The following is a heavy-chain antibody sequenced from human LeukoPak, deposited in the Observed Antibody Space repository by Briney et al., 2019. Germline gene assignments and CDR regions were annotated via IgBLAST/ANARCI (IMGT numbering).Heavy chain of an antibody. J-gene: IGHJ6*03. D-gene: IGHD6-19*01. Sequence: SETLSLTCTVSGGSISSGSYYWSWIRQPAGKGLEWIGRIYTGGSTNYNPSLKSRVTISVDTSKNQFSLKPSSVTAADTAVYYCARVLSSYYYYYMDVWGKGTTVTVSS. CDR3: ARVLSSYYYYYMDV. CDR2: IYTGGST. CDR1: GGSISSGSYY. V-gene: IGHV4-61*02.